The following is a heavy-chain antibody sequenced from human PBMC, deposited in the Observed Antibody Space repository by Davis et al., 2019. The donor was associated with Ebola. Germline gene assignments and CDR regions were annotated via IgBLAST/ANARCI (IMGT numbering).Heavy chain of an antibody. V-gene: IGHV1-18*04. J-gene: IGHJ5*02. CDR1: GYTFTGYY. D-gene: IGHD3-3*01. Sequence: ASVKVSCKASGYTFTGYYMHWVRQAPGQGLEWMGWISAYNGNTNYAQKLQGRVTMTTDTSTSTAYMELRSLRSDDTAVYYCARGPLYYDFWSGYYRWFDPWGQGTLVTVSS. CDR3: ARGPLYYDFWSGYYRWFDP. CDR2: ISAYNGNT.